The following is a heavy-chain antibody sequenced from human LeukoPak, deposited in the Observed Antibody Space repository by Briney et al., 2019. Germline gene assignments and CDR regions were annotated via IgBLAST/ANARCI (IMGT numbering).Heavy chain of an antibody. CDR3: AREDYYDSGSNDY. D-gene: IGHD3-22*01. CDR1: GGTFSSYA. J-gene: IGHJ4*02. CDR2: IIPIFVTA. Sequence: ASVKVSCKASGGTFSSYAISWVRQAPGQGLEWMGGIIPIFVTANYAQKFQGRVTITADESTSTAYMELSSLRSEDTAVYYCAREDYYDSGSNDYWGQGTLVTVSP. V-gene: IGHV1-69*13.